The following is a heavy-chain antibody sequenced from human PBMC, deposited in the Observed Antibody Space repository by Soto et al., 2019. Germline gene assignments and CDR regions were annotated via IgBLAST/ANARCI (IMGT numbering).Heavy chain of an antibody. CDR2: IIPMLAIT. J-gene: IGHJ3*02. CDR1: GGTFNVYT. CDR3: ALGSWSGETFDI. Sequence: QVQLVQSGAEVTKPGSSVKVSCKASGGTFNVYTIIWVRQAPGQGLEWMGRIIPMLAITNYAQRFQGRVRLTADTSTTTAYMEPSSLTSEDTAVYYCALGSWSGETFDIWGQGTLVTVSS. D-gene: IGHD6-13*01. V-gene: IGHV1-69*02.